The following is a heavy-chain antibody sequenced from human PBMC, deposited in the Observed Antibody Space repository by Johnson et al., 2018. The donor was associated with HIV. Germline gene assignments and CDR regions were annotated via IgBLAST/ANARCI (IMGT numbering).Heavy chain of an antibody. CDR2: ISWNSGNI. CDR3: AKDGVFRSGTLFPDAFDI. Sequence: VQLVESGGGLVQPGRSLRLSCAASGFTFDDFAMHWVRQAPGKGLEWVSGISWNSGNIGYADSVKGRFTISRDNAKNSLYLQMNSLRAEDTALYYCAKDGVFRSGTLFPDAFDIWGQGTMVTVSS. CDR1: GFTFDDFA. D-gene: IGHD3-3*01. J-gene: IGHJ3*02. V-gene: IGHV3-9*01.